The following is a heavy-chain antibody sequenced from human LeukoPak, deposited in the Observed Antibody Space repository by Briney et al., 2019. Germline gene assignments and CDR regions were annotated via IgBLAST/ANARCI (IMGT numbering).Heavy chain of an antibody. CDR1: GGSFSGYY. Sequence: PSETLSLTCAVYGGSFSGYYWSWLRQPPGKGLEWIGEINHSGSTNYNPSLKSRVTISVDTSKNQFSLKLSSVTAADTAVYYCARGRRARQLGIAWYFDLWGRGTLVTVSS. J-gene: IGHJ2*01. V-gene: IGHV4-34*01. CDR2: INHSGST. CDR3: ARGRRARQLGIAWYFDL. D-gene: IGHD7-27*01.